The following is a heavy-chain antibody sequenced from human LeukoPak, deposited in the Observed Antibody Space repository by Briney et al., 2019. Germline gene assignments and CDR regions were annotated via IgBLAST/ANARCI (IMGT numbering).Heavy chain of an antibody. CDR1: GGSFSGYY. V-gene: IGHV4-34*01. J-gene: IGHJ6*03. D-gene: IGHD1-1*01. CDR3: ARRVRTRRSQAYYYYMDV. CDR2: INHNGST. Sequence: PSETLSLTCAVYGGSFSGYYWSWIRQPPGKGLEWSGEINHNGSTNYNPSLKSRVTISVDTSKNQFSLKLSSVTAADTAVYYCARRVRTRRSQAYYYYMDVWGKGTTVTISS.